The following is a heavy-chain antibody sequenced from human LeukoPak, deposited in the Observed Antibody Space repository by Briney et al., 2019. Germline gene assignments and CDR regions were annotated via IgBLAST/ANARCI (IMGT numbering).Heavy chain of an antibody. CDR3: ARDPPLGSCSTISCPHLDY. V-gene: IGHV3-21*01. D-gene: IGHD2-2*01. Sequence: GGSLRLSCAASGFTFSIYSINWVRQAPGKGLEWVSSISSSSSFIYYADSVKGRFTISRDNAKNSLYLQMKSRRAEDTAVYYCARDPPLGSCSTISCPHLDYWGQGALVTVSS. J-gene: IGHJ4*02. CDR1: GFTFSIYS. CDR2: ISSSSSFI.